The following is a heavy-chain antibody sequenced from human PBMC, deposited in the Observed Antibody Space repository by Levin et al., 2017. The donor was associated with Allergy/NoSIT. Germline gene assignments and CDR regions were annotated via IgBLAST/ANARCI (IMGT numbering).Heavy chain of an antibody. CDR2: IYYDGST. J-gene: IGHJ4*01. CDR1: GGSVRSGNYY. Sequence: ASETLSLTCSVSGGSVRSGNYYWSWVRQPPGKGLEWIGYIYYDGSTYFNPSLQSRVTVSLDTSQNRFSLKLRSLTAADTAVYYCARVSPYGTSGYYFDFWGHGTLVIVSS. V-gene: IGHV4-30-4*01. D-gene: IGHD3-22*01. CDR3: ARVSPYGTSGYYFDF.